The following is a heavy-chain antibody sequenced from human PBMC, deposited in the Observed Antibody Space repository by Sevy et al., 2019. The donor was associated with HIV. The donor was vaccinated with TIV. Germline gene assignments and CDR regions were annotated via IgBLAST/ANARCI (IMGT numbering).Heavy chain of an antibody. V-gene: IGHV3-23*01. CDR1: GFTFSSYA. J-gene: IGHJ1*01. CDR3: AKDGDIVGATRSEYFQH. D-gene: IGHD1-26*01. Sequence: GGSLRLSCAASGFTFSSYAMSWVRQPPGKGLEWVSAISGSGGSTYYADSVKGRFTISRDNSKNTLYLQMNSLRAEDTAVYYCAKDGDIVGATRSEYFQHWGQGTLVTVSS. CDR2: ISGSGGST.